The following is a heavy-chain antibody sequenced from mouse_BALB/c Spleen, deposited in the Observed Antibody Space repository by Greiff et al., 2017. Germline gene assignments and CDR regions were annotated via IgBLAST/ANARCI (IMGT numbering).Heavy chain of an antibody. Sequence: QVQLQQPGAELVKPGASVKLSCKASGYTFTSYYMYWVKQRPGQGLEWIGGINPSNGGTNFNEKFKSKATLTVDKSSSTAYMQLSSLTSEDSAVYYCTRWSGYGFAYWGQGTLVTVSA. CDR3: TRWSGYGFAY. D-gene: IGHD2-2*01. J-gene: IGHJ3*01. V-gene: IGHV1S81*02. CDR2: INPSNGGT. CDR1: GYTFTSYY.